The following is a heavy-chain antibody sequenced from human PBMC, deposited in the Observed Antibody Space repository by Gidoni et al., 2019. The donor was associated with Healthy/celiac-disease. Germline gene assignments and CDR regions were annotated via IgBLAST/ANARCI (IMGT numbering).Heavy chain of an antibody. J-gene: IGHJ6*02. CDR3: TRAPTMVRGVIAYYYYYGMDV. V-gene: IGHV3-49*03. Sequence: EVQLVESGGGLVHPGRSLRPSCTASGFTFGDDAMSWSRPAPGKGLEWVGFIRSKAYGGTTEYAASVKGRLTISRDDSKSIAYLQMNSLKTEDTAVYYCTRAPTMVRGVIAYYYYYGMDVWGQGTTVTVSS. CDR1: GFTFGDDA. D-gene: IGHD3-10*01. CDR2: IRSKAYGGTT.